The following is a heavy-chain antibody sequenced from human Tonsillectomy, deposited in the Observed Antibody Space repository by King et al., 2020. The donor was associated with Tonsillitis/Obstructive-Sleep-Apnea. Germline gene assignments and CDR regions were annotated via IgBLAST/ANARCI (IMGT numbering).Heavy chain of an antibody. Sequence: VTLKESGPVLVKPTETLTLTCTVSGFSLSDARMGVSWIRQPPGKALEWLAHIFSNDEKSYSTSLKRRLTISKDTSKSQVVLTMTNMDPGDTATYYCARMGNMLTGYYNEGFDYWGQGNLVTVSS. CDR2: IFSNDEK. CDR1: GFSLSDARMG. V-gene: IGHV2-26*01. D-gene: IGHD3-9*01. CDR3: ARMGNMLTGYYNEGFDY. J-gene: IGHJ4*02.